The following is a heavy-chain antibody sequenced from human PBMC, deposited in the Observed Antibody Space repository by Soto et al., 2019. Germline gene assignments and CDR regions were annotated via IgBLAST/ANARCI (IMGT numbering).Heavy chain of an antibody. CDR2: ISGGGEKI. Sequence: GGSLRLSCAASGFTFKSWALSWVRQAPGKGLEWVSGISGGGEKIYYADSVKGRFTISRDNSKNTVSLQMNSLRVEDTALYYREKCDSGGDWGVYQYDNWGQGSQVTVSS. J-gene: IGHJ4*02. V-gene: IGHV3-23*01. CDR3: EKCDSGGDWGVYQYDN. CDR1: GFTFKSWA. D-gene: IGHD2-21*02.